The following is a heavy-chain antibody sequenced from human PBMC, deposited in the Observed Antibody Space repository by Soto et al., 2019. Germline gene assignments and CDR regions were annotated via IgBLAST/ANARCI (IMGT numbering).Heavy chain of an antibody. CDR3: ARIPQIAVAGTRFGYFDL. J-gene: IGHJ2*01. CDR2: IWYDGSNK. Sequence: QVQLEESGGGVVQPGRSLRLSCAASGFTFSSYGMHWVRQAPGKGLEWVAVIWYDGSNKYYADSVKGRFTISRDNSKNTLYLQMNSLGADDTAVYYCARIPQIAVAGTRFGYFDLWGRGTLVTVSS. CDR1: GFTFSSYG. D-gene: IGHD6-19*01. V-gene: IGHV3-33*01.